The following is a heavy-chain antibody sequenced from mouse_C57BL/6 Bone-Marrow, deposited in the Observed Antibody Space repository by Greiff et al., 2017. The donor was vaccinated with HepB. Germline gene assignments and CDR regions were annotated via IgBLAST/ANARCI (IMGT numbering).Heavy chain of an antibody. Sequence: EVQLQESGPGLAKPSQTLSLTCSVTGYSITSDYWNWLRKFPGNKLEYMGYISYSGSTYYNPSLKSRISITRDTSKNQYYLQLNSVTTEVTATYYCARYGSSYWYFDVWGTGTTVTVSS. CDR2: ISYSGST. V-gene: IGHV3-8*01. D-gene: IGHD1-1*01. J-gene: IGHJ1*03. CDR3: ARYGSSYWYFDV. CDR1: GYSITSDY.